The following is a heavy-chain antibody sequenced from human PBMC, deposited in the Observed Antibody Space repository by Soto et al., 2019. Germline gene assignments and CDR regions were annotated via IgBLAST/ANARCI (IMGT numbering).Heavy chain of an antibody. CDR3: AKDPIVVAPPRLFDY. CDR1: GFTFSSYA. V-gene: IGHV3-23*01. D-gene: IGHD3-22*01. J-gene: IGHJ4*02. CDR2: ISGSGGST. Sequence: EVQLLESGGGLVQPGGSLRLSCAAAGFTFSSYAMSWVRQAPGKGLEWVSAISGSGGSTSYADSVKGRFTISRDNPKNTLYLQMNSLRAEDTAVYYCAKDPIVVAPPRLFDYWGQGTRVTFSS.